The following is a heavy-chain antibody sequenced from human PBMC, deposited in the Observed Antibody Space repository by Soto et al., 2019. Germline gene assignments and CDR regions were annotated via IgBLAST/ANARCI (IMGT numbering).Heavy chain of an antibody. Sequence: ASVKVSCKTSGYTFTSYGISWVRQAPGQGLEWMGWIGAYNGNTNYAQKLQGRVTMTTDTSTSTAYMELRSLRSDDTAVYYCARGDDSSGYYYRTPSDYWGQGTLVTVSS. J-gene: IGHJ4*02. D-gene: IGHD3-22*01. CDR1: GYTFTSYG. V-gene: IGHV1-18*01. CDR2: IGAYNGNT. CDR3: ARGDDSSGYYYRTPSDY.